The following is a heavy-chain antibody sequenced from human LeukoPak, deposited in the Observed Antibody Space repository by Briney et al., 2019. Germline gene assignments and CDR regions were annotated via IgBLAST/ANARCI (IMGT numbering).Heavy chain of an antibody. V-gene: IGHV3-21*01. CDR1: GFTFSNYG. J-gene: IGHJ4*02. CDR3: VRSPEISGYNDIDN. CDR2: ISNSGYYT. D-gene: IGHD5-24*01. Sequence: GGSLRLSCAGSGFTFSNYGMTWVRQAPGKGLEWVSSISNSGYYTYYADADSMKGRFTISRDNPKNSVYLQMNSLRVEDTAVYYCVRSPEISGYNDIDNWGRGTLVTVSS.